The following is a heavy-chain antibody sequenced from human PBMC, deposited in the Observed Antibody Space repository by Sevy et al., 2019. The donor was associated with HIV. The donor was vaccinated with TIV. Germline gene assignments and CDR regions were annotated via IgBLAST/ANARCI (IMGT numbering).Heavy chain of an antibody. CDR2: IKQDGSEK. CDR3: ARDYETTAMAIDY. J-gene: IGHJ4*02. Sequence: GGSLRLSCAASGFTFSSYWMSWVRQAPGKGLEWVANIKQDGSEKYYVDSVKGRFTISRDNAKNSLYLQMNSLRAEDTAVYYCARDYETTAMAIDYWGQGTLVTVSS. CDR1: GFTFSSYW. V-gene: IGHV3-7*01. D-gene: IGHD5-18*01.